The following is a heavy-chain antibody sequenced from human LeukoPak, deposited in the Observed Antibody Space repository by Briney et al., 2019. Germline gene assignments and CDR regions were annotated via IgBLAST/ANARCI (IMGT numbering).Heavy chain of an antibody. CDR2: ISSSGSTI. Sequence: GGSLRLSCAASGFTFSSYEMNWVRQAPGKGLEWVSYISSSGSTIYYADSVKGRFTISRDNSKNTLYLQMNSLRAEDTAVYYCAKGDGSSVWYYYMDVWGKGTTVTVSS. D-gene: IGHD6-13*01. V-gene: IGHV3-48*03. CDR1: GFTFSSYE. J-gene: IGHJ6*03. CDR3: AKGDGSSVWYYYMDV.